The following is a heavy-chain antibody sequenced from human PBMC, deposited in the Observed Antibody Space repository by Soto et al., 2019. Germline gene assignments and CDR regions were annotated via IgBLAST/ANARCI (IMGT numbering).Heavy chain of an antibody. CDR3: ARDRLITYGAKIAADH. V-gene: IGHV3-33*01. Sequence: QVQLVESGGGVIQPGRSLRLSCKASGFTFSDFGMHWVRQAPGKGLEWVSAIWYDGSYQYYADPVRGRFTTSRDNSNNTLFLQMNSLRVEDTAVYYCARDRLITYGAKIAADHWGQGALVTVSS. CDR2: IWYDGSYQ. CDR1: GFTFSDFG. J-gene: IGHJ5*02. D-gene: IGHD3-16*01.